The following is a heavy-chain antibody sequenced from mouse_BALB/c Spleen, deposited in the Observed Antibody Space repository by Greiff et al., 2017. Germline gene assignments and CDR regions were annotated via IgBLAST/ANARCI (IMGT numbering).Heavy chain of an antibody. CDR2: IWSDGST. CDR1: GFSLTSYG. D-gene: IGHD1-1*01. CDR3: ARHDYYGSSYYAMDY. V-gene: IGHV2-6-2*01. J-gene: IGHJ4*01. Sequence: VKLMESGPDLVAPSQSLSITCTVSGFSLTSYGVHWVRQPPGKGLEWLVVIWSDGSTTYNSALKSRLSISKDNSKSQVFLKMNSLQTDDTAMYYCARHDYYGSSYYAMDYWGQGTSVTVSS.